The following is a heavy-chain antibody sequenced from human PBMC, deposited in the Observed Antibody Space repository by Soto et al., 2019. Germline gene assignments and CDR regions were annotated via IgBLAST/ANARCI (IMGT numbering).Heavy chain of an antibody. Sequence: GGSLRLSCAASGFTFSSYAMSWVRQAPGKGLEWVSAISGSGGSTYYADSVKGRFTISRDNSKNTLYLQMNSLRAEDTAVYYCAKSVVERADIEYSSSRRDYYYYYYMDVWGKGTTVTVSS. CDR1: GFTFSSYA. D-gene: IGHD6-6*01. CDR3: AKSVVERADIEYSSSRRDYYYYYYMDV. CDR2: ISGSGGST. V-gene: IGHV3-23*01. J-gene: IGHJ6*03.